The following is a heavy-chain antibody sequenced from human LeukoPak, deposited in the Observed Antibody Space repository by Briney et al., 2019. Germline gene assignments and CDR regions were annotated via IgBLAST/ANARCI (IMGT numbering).Heavy chain of an antibody. D-gene: IGHD2-2*02. CDR3: ASRYFCSSTSCYTFDY. CDR2: IYYSGST. J-gene: IGHJ4*02. V-gene: IGHV4-59*12. Sequence: SETLSLTCTVSGGSISSYYWSWIQQPPGKGLEWIGYIYYSGSTNYNPSLKSRVTISVDTSKNQFSLKLNSVTAADTAVYYCASRYFCSSTSCYTFDYWGQGTLVTVSS. CDR1: GGSISSYY.